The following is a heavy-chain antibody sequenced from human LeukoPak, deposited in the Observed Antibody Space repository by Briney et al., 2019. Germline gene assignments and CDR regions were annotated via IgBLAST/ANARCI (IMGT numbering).Heavy chain of an antibody. CDR2: IYYSGST. V-gene: IGHV4-59*01. CDR1: GGSISSYY. CDR3: ARVTPLSKYYDFWSGYPPPNWFDP. D-gene: IGHD3-3*01. Sequence: SSETLSLTCTVSGGSISSYYWSWIRQPPGKGLEWIGYIYYSGSTNYNPSLKSRVTISVDTSKNQFSLKLSSVTAADTAVYYCARVTPLSKYYDFWSGYPPPNWFDPWGQGTLVTVSS. J-gene: IGHJ5*02.